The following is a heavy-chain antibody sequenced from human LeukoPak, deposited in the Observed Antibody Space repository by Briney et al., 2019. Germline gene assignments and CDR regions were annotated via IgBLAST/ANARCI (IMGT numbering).Heavy chain of an antibody. J-gene: IGHJ4*02. CDR2: LNGDGSTT. V-gene: IGHV3-74*01. Sequence: GWSLILSCAASGFIFSAYCMHWLRQVPWKGLLWVSRLNGDGSTTNYAESVTGRFVISSDNAKNTVYLQMNKLRAEDTAVYYCARDLELTYYDSSGPDYWGQGTLVTVSS. CDR1: GFIFSAYC. CDR3: ARDLELTYYDSSGPDY. D-gene: IGHD3-22*01.